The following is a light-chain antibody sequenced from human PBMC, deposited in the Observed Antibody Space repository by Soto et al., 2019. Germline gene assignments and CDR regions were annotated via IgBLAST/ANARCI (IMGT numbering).Light chain of an antibody. J-gene: IGKJ1*01. Sequence: AIQMTQSPSSLSASVGDRVTITCRASQDIRNELGWYQQKPGTAPRLLIYASSNLQNGVPSRFSGSGSGTDFTLAISSLQPEDFATYYCLQDFNYPRTFGQGTKVEIK. V-gene: IGKV1-6*01. CDR2: ASS. CDR1: QDIRNE. CDR3: LQDFNYPRT.